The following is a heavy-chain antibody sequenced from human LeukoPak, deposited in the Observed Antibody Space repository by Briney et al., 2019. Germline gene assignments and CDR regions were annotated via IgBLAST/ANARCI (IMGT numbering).Heavy chain of an antibody. CDR2: IYSGGST. J-gene: IGHJ4*02. CDR1: GFTVSSNY. CDR3: ARDLAAAGTHDY. Sequence: GGSLRLSCAASGFTVSSNYMSWVRQAPGKGLKWVSVIYSGGSTYYADSVKGRFTISRDNSKNTLYLQMNSLRAEDTAVYYCARDLAAAGTHDYWGQGTLVTVSS. D-gene: IGHD6-13*01. V-gene: IGHV3-66*01.